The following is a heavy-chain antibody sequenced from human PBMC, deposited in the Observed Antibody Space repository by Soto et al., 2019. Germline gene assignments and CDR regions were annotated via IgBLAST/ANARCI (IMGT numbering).Heavy chain of an antibody. D-gene: IGHD5-18*01. Sequence: QVQLQESDPGLVKPSETLSLTCTVSGGSISSYYWSWIRQPPGKGLEWIGYIYYSGNTNYNPSLKSRVTMSVDASKNQFSLKLSSVTAADTAVYYCARDGIDTIRSYGMDVWGQGTSVTVSS. CDR3: ARDGIDTIRSYGMDV. J-gene: IGHJ6*02. CDR1: GGSISSYY. CDR2: IYYSGNT. V-gene: IGHV4-59*01.